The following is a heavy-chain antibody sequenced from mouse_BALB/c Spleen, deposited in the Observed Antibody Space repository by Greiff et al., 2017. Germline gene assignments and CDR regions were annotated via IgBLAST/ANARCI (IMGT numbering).Heavy chain of an antibody. D-gene: IGHD1-1*01. V-gene: IGHV3-2*02. Sequence: EVKLMESGPGLVKPSQSLSLTCTVTGYSITSDYAWNWIRQFPGNKLEWMGYISYSGSTSYNPSLKSRISITRDTSKNQFFLQLNSVTTEDTATYYCARGGSIYYFDYWGQGTTLTVSS. CDR2: ISYSGST. CDR1: GYSITSDYA. CDR3: ARGGSIYYFDY. J-gene: IGHJ2*01.